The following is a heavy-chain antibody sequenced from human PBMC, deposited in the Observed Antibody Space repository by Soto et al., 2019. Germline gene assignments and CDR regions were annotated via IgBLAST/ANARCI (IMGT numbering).Heavy chain of an antibody. CDR1: GFAFSTYS. Sequence: EVQLVESGGGLVQPGGSLRLSCAASGFAFSTYSMNWVRQAPGKGLESVSYISSTSSFIFYADSVKSRFTISRDNSKNSLYLQMNSLRAEDTAVYYCARDRNYAFDIWGQGTMVTVSS. J-gene: IGHJ3*02. CDR3: ARDRNYAFDI. CDR2: ISSTSSFI. V-gene: IGHV3-48*01.